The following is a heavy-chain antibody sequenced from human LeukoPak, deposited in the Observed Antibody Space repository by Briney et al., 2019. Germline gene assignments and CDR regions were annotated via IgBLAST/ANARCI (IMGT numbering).Heavy chain of an antibody. D-gene: IGHD6-25*01. J-gene: IGHJ3*01. CDR2: VYTSGNT. CDR1: GGSISSYY. CDR3: ARGIDSSEDAFDV. Sequence: KSSETLSLTCTVSGGSISSYYWTWIRQPAGKGLEWIGRVYTSGNTNYNPSLKSRVTMSVDTSKNQLSLRLTSVTAADTALYYCARGIDSSEDAFDVWGQGTMVTVSS. V-gene: IGHV4-4*07.